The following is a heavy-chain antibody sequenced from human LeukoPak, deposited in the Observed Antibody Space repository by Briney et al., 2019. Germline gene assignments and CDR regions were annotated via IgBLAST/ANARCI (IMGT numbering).Heavy chain of an antibody. J-gene: IGHJ6*03. V-gene: IGHV4-34*01. CDR3: ARHIGGRYYYYYMDV. CDR2: INHSGST. D-gene: IGHD2-21*01. Sequence: SETLSLTCAVYGGSFSGYYWSWIRQPPGKGLEWIGEINHSGSTNYNPSLKSRVTISVDASKNQFSLKLSSVTAADTAVYYCARHIGGRYYYYYMDVWGKGTTVTISS. CDR1: GGSFSGYY.